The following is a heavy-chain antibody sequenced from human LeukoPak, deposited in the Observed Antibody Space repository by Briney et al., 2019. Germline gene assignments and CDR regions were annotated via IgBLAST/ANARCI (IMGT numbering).Heavy chain of an antibody. Sequence: SETLSLTCTVSGGSISSYYWSWIRQPPGKGLEWIGYIYYSGSTNYNPSLKSRVTISVDTSKNQFSLKLSSVTAADTAVYYCAGGYSYGSTYYYMDVWGKGTTVTISS. D-gene: IGHD5-18*01. CDR2: IYYSGST. CDR1: GGSISSYY. J-gene: IGHJ6*03. V-gene: IGHV4-59*01. CDR3: AGGYSYGSTYYYMDV.